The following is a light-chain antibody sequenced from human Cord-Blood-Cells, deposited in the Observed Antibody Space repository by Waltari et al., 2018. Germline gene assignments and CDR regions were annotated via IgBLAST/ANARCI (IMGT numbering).Light chain of an antibody. CDR3: QQYDNLPFT. Sequence: DFQIAQSPSSPHASVVHRVTITCQASQDISNYLKWYQHKPGKAPKLLIYDASNLETGVPSRVSGSGSGTDCTFTISSLQLEDISTYYCQQYDNLPFTVGPGTKVGIK. CDR2: DAS. V-gene: IGKV1-33*01. J-gene: IGKJ3*01. CDR1: QDISNY.